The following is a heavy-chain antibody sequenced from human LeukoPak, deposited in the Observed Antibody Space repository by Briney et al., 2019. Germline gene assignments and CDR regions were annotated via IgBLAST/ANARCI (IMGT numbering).Heavy chain of an antibody. V-gene: IGHV4-39*01. CDR3: ATLYNWNDIDY. Sequence: SETLSLTCTVSGGAISGRRDYWGWIRQPPGKGLEWIASIYYSGSTHYNPSLKSRVTISVDTSKNQFSLKLSSVTAADTAVYYCATLYNWNDIDYWGQGTLVTVSS. J-gene: IGHJ4*02. CDR2: IYYSGST. D-gene: IGHD1-20*01. CDR1: GGAISGRRDY.